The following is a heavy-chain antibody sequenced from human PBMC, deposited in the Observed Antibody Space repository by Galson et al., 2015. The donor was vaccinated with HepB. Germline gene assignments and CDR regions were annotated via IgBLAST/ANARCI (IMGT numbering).Heavy chain of an antibody. Sequence: SLRLSCAASGFTFSSYGMHWVRQAPGKGLEWVAVISYDGSNKYYADSVKGRFTISRDNSKNTLYLQMNSLRAEDTAVYYCASTGRGAGRFAPPEDYWGQGTLVTVSS. CDR3: ASTGRGAGRFAPPEDY. CDR1: GFTFSSYG. CDR2: ISYDGSNK. J-gene: IGHJ4*02. D-gene: IGHD6-13*01. V-gene: IGHV3-30*03.